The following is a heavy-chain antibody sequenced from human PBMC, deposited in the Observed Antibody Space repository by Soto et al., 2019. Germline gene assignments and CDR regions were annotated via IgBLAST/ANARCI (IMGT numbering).Heavy chain of an antibody. J-gene: IGHJ6*02. V-gene: IGHV4-31*02. CDR2: HYDSGIT. CDR3: ARGSSIAGLYYGMDV. Sequence: WTWIRQHPWNVLEWIGYHYDSGITYDNPSLKSRVTISLDTSKNQYYLKLSCDTAVDTAVYYCARGSSIAGLYYGMDVWGQGTTVTVSS. D-gene: IGHD6-6*01.